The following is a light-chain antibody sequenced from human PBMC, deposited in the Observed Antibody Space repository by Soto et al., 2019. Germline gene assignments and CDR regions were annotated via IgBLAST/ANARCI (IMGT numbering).Light chain of an antibody. J-gene: IGLJ2*01. CDR3: QSYDSSLSVV. Sequence: QSVLPQPPSVSGAPGQGVTISCTGSSSKIGAGYDVHWYQQLPGTAPKLLIYGNSNRPSGVPDRFSGSKSGTSASLAITGLQAEDEADYYCQSYDSSLSVVFGGGTKLTVL. CDR1: SSKIGAGYD. CDR2: GNS. V-gene: IGLV1-40*01.